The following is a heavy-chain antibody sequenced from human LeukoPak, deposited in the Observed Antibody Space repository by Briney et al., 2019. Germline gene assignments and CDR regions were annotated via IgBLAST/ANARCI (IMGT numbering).Heavy chain of an antibody. CDR1: GGSFSGYY. J-gene: IGHJ4*02. V-gene: IGHV4-34*01. CDR3: ASGIFYGGVREYYFDY. Sequence: SETLSLTCAVYGGSFSGYYWSWIRQPPGKGLEWIGEINHSGSTNYNPSLKRRVTISVDTSKNQFSLKLSSVTAADTAVYYCASGIFYGGVREYYFDYWGQGTLVTVSS. CDR2: INHSGST. D-gene: IGHD4-23*01.